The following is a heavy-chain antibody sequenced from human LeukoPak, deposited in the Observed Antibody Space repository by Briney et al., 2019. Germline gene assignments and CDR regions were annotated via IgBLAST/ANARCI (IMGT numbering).Heavy chain of an antibody. CDR2: IYSGGST. CDR3: ARDHTGGYYYDSAYGMDV. V-gene: IGHV3-53*01. J-gene: IGHJ6*02. Sequence: PGGSLRLSCAASGFTVSSSYMSWVRQAPGKGLEWVSVIYSGGSTYYADSVKGRFTISRDNSKNTLYLQMNSLRAEDTAVYYCARDHTGGYYYDSAYGMDVWGQGTTVTVSS. CDR1: GFTVSSSY. D-gene: IGHD3-22*01.